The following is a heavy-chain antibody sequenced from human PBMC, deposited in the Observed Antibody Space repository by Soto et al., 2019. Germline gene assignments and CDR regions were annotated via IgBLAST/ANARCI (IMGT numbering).Heavy chain of an antibody. V-gene: IGHV4-59*08. CDR2: IYYSGST. D-gene: IGHD3-10*01. CDR1: GGSISSYY. Sequence: SETLSLTCTVSGGSISSYYWSWIRQPPGKGLEWIGYIYYSGSTNYNPSLKSRVTISVDTSKNQFSLKLSSVTAADTAVYYCAKSRDYYVSGSYYSSYYYYMDVWGKGTTVTVSS. CDR3: AKSRDYYVSGSYYSSYYYYMDV. J-gene: IGHJ6*03.